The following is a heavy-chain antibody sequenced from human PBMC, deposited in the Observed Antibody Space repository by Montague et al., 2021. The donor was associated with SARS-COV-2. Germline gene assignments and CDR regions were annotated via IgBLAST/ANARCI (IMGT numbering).Heavy chain of an antibody. D-gene: IGHD1-14*01. V-gene: IGHV4-59*02. Sequence: SETLSLTCTVSGASVSRSDWGWIRQSPGKGLEWIGYSYSVGSTDYNPSLKSRVTMSRDTSKNQFSLKVRSVTAADTAIYYCARETMTADAFDIWGQGTMVTVSS. CDR3: ARETMTADAFDI. CDR1: GASVSRSD. CDR2: SYSVGST. J-gene: IGHJ3*02.